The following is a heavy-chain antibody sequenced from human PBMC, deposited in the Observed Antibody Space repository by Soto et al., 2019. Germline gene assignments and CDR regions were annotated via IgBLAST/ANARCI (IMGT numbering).Heavy chain of an antibody. Sequence: VESVTISFKGSGHTFNTYWIGWLRQVPAKGLQSKGFIYPADSDTTYIPSFQGQVTISVDKSISTAYLQWSSLKVSDTAIYYCARHKSCMPTINNDAFDVWGQGTKIAFSS. CDR2: IYPADSDT. CDR1: GHTFNTYW. D-gene: IGHD2-2*01. CDR3: ARHKSCMPTINNDAFDV. J-gene: IGHJ3*01. V-gene: IGHV5-51*01.